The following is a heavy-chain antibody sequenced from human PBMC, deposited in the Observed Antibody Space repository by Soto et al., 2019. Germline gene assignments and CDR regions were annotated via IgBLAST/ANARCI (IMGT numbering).Heavy chain of an antibody. Sequence: SETLSLTCTVSGGSISSYYWSWIRQPPGKGLEWIGYIYYSGSTNYNPSLKSRVTISVDTSKNQFSLKVSSVTAADTAVYYCARTDYYDSLTYGMDVWGQGTTVTVSS. V-gene: IGHV4-59*01. CDR3: ARTDYYDSLTYGMDV. CDR2: IYYSGST. CDR1: GGSISSYY. D-gene: IGHD3-22*01. J-gene: IGHJ6*02.